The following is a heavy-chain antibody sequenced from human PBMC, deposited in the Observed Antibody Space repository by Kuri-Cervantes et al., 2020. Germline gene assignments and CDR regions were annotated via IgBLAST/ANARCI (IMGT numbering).Heavy chain of an antibody. J-gene: IGHJ6*02. CDR2: IIPILGTA. CDR3: ARGGGYYYDSSGTGGMDV. D-gene: IGHD3-22*01. Sequence: SVKVSCKASGGTFSSYAISWVRQAPGQGLEWMGGIIPILGTANYAQKFQGRVTMTRNTSISTAYMELSSLRSEDTAVYYCARGGGYYYDSSGTGGMDVWGQGTTVTVSS. V-gene: IGHV1-69*10. CDR1: GGTFSSYA.